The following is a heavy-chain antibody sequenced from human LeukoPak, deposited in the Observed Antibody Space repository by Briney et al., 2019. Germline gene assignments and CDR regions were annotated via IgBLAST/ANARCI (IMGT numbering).Heavy chain of an antibody. CDR3: AREDGDSEGGAFDI. V-gene: IGHV3-30*07. J-gene: IGHJ3*02. D-gene: IGHD4-17*01. Sequence: SRDNSKNTLYLQMNSLRAEDTAVYYCAREDGDSEGGAFDIWGQGTMVTVSS.